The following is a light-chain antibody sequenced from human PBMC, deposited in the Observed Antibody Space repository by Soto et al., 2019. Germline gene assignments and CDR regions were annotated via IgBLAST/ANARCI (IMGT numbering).Light chain of an antibody. Sequence: QSALTQPRSVSGSPGQSVTISCTGTSSDVGGYNYVSWYQQHPGKAPKLMIYDVSKRPSGVPDRFSGSKSGNTASLTISGLQEEDEADYYFCSYAGSSTWVFGGGTKLTVL. V-gene: IGLV2-11*01. CDR3: CSYAGSSTWV. CDR1: SSDVGGYNY. CDR2: DVS. J-gene: IGLJ3*02.